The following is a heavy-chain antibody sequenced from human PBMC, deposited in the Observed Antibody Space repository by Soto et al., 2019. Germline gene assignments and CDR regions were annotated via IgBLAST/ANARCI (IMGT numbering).Heavy chain of an antibody. D-gene: IGHD6-25*01. J-gene: IGHJ6*02. CDR2: ISGSGGST. CDR1: GFTFSSYA. V-gene: IGHV3-23*01. CDR3: AKRLAATHLYYYYGMDV. Sequence: PGGSLRLSCAASGFTFSSYAMSWVRQAPGKGLEWVSAISGSGGSTYYADSVKGRFTISRDNSKNTLYLQMNSLRAEDTAVYYCAKRLAATHLYYYYGMDVWGQGTTVTVSS.